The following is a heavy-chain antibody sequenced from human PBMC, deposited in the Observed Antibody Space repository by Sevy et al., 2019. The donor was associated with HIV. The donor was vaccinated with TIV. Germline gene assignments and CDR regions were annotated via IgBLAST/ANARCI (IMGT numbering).Heavy chain of an antibody. CDR3: AREGCTKPHDY. V-gene: IGHV3-23*01. CDR1: GFNFNIYS. Sequence: GGSLRLSCVASGFNFNIYSFSWVRQAPGKGLEWVSTLSFGCSRINYADSVQGRFTISRDDSKNTLYLAMHSLRVEDTAVYYCAREGCTKPHDYWGQGTLATVSS. J-gene: IGHJ4*02. D-gene: IGHD2-8*01. CDR2: LSFGCSRI.